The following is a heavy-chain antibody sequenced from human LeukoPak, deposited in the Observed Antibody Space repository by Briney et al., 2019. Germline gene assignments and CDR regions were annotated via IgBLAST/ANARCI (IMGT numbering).Heavy chain of an antibody. CDR3: ARDRTNYDILTGRSYYYYMDV. J-gene: IGHJ6*03. V-gene: IGHV1-2*02. CDR1: GYTFTGYY. CDR2: INPNSGGT. D-gene: IGHD3-9*01. Sequence: ASVKVSCKASGYTFTGYYMHWVRQAPGQGLEWMGWINPNSGGTNYAQKFQGRVTMTRDTSISTAYMELSRLRSDDTAVYYCARDRTNYDILTGRSYYYYMDVWGKGTTVTVSS.